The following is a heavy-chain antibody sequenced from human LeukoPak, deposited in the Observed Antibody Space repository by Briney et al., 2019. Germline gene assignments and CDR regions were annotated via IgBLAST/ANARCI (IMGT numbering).Heavy chain of an antibody. CDR3: ARAAVELLWFGETLGY. D-gene: IGHD3-10*01. Sequence: GASVKVSCKASGYTFTGYYMHWVGQAPGQGLEWMGRINPNSGGTNYAQKFQGRVTITRDTSISTAYMELSRLRSDDTAVYYCARAAVELLWFGETLGYWGQGTLVTVSS. CDR2: INPNSGGT. CDR1: GYTFTGYY. V-gene: IGHV1-2*06. J-gene: IGHJ4*02.